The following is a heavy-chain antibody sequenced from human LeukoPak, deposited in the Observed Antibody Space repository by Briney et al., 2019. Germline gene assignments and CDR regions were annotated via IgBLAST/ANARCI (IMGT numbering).Heavy chain of an antibody. J-gene: IGHJ4*02. CDR2: IKQDGSEK. CDR3: ARAVRDGHNGDS. V-gene: IGHV3-7*01. CDR1: GFTFSTYW. Sequence: PGGSLRLSCAASGFTFSTYWMSWVRQAPGKGLGWVSNIKQDGSEKYYMDSVLGRFTISRDNAKNSLYLQMDNLRGEDSALYFCARAVRDGHNGDSWGQGTLVTVSS. D-gene: IGHD5-24*01.